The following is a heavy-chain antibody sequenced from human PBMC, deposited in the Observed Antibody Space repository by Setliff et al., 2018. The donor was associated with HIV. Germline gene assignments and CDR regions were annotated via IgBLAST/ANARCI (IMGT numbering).Heavy chain of an antibody. Sequence: ASVKVSCKASGYTFTRYYMHWVRQAPGQGLEWMGMISPSGISTSYAQKFQGRVTMTRDTSTSTAYMELSSLRSEDTAVYYCARMCGLPNDAFDIWGQGTMVTVSS. J-gene: IGHJ3*02. CDR2: ISPSGIST. CDR3: ARMCGLPNDAFDI. D-gene: IGHD1-26*01. CDR1: GYTFTRYY. V-gene: IGHV1-46*01.